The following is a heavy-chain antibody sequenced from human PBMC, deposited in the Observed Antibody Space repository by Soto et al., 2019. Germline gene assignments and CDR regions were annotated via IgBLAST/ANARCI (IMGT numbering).Heavy chain of an antibody. CDR1: GFTFSSYG. Sequence: HPGGSLRLSCAASGFTFSSYGMHWVRQAPGKGLEWVAVIWYDGSNKYYADSVKGRFTISRDNSKNTLYLQMNSLRAEDTAVYYCARDEASITMVRGVQLPDYWGQGTLVTVSS. CDR2: IWYDGSNK. CDR3: ARDEASITMVRGVQLPDY. D-gene: IGHD3-10*01. J-gene: IGHJ4*02. V-gene: IGHV3-33*01.